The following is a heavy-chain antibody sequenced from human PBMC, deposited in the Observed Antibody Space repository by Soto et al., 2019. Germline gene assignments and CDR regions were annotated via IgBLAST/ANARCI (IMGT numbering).Heavy chain of an antibody. V-gene: IGHV3-23*01. CDR3: AKLASATPQYYYGMDV. D-gene: IGHD5-12*01. CDR2: ISGSGGST. J-gene: IGHJ6*02. CDR1: GFTFSSYA. Sequence: GGSLRLSCAASGFTFSSYAMSWVRQAPGKGLEWVSAISGSGGSTYYADSVKGRFTISRDNSKNTLYLQMNSLRAEDTAVYYCAKLASATPQYYYGMDVWGQGTTVTVAS.